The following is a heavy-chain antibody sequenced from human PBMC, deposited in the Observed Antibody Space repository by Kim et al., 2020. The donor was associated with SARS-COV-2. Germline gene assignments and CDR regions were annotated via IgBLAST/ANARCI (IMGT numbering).Heavy chain of an antibody. CDR1: GYSFTSYW. D-gene: IGHD3-10*01. CDR3: ARHRITMVRGVIITHNWFDP. CDR2: IYPGDSDT. J-gene: IGHJ5*02. Sequence: GESLKISCKGSGYSFTSYWIGWVRQMPGKGLEWMGIIYPGDSDTRYSPSFQGQVTISADKSISTAYLQWSSLKASDTAMYYCARHRITMVRGVIITHNWFDPWGQGTLVTVSS. V-gene: IGHV5-51*01.